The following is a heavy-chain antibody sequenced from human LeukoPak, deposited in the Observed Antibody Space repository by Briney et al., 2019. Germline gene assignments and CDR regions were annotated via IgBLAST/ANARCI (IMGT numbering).Heavy chain of an antibody. D-gene: IGHD5-18*01. CDR3: AKEGDTAMVRDAFDI. J-gene: IGHJ3*02. CDR1: GFTFSSYG. CDR2: IWYDGSNK. V-gene: IGHV3-33*06. Sequence: GGSLRLSCAASGFTFSSYGMHWVRQAPGKWLEWVAVIWYDGSNKYYADSVKGRFTISRDNSKNTLYLQMNSLRAEDTAVYYCAKEGDTAMVRDAFDIWGQGTMVTVSS.